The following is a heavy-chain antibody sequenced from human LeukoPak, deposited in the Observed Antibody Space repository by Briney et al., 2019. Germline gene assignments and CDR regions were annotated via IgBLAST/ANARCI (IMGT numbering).Heavy chain of an antibody. CDR3: AKYGRSRIQLLRRYWYFDL. Sequence: GSLRLSCAASGFTFSSYAMSWVRQAPGKGLEWVSAISGSGGSTYYADSVKGRFTISRDNSKNTLCLQMNSLRAEDTAVYYCAKYGRSRIQLLRRYWYFDLWGRGTLVTVSS. V-gene: IGHV3-23*01. D-gene: IGHD5-18*01. CDR2: ISGSGGST. CDR1: GFTFSSYA. J-gene: IGHJ2*01.